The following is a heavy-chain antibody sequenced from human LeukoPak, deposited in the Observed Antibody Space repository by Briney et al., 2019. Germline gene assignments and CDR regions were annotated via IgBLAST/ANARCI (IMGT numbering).Heavy chain of an antibody. CDR1: GYSFTSYW. J-gene: IGHJ3*02. Sequence: GESLKISCKGSGYSFTSYWIGWVRQLPGKGLEWMGIIYPGYSDTRYSPSFQGQVTISADKSISTAYLQWSSLKASDTAMSYCARHFYGGGSYTNDAFDIWGQGTMVTVSS. CDR3: ARHFYGGGSYTNDAFDI. CDR2: IYPGYSDT. V-gene: IGHV5-51*01. D-gene: IGHD1-26*01.